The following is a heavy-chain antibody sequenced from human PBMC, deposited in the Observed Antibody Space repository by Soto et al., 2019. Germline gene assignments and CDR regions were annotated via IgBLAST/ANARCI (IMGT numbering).Heavy chain of an antibody. D-gene: IGHD4-17*01. CDR2: IYYSENT. V-gene: IGHV4-39*01. CDR1: GGSISSSNYY. CDR3: ARHDYGGNSAYFDN. Sequence: LSLTCTVSGGSISSSNYYWGWIRQPPGKGLEWIGNIYYSENTYYSPSLKSRVTISVDTSKNQFSLKLSSVTAADTAVYYCARHDYGGNSAYFDNWGQGTLVTFSS. J-gene: IGHJ4*02.